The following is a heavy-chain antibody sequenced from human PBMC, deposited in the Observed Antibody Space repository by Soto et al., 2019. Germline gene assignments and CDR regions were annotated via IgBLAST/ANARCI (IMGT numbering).Heavy chain of an antibody. Sequence: GASVKVSCKASGYTFTSYDINWGRQATGQGLEWLGWSYSDNGNTGYAQKFQGRVTMTRDTSTSTAYMELSSQRSEDIDVYYCARLGYQDIVVVVAAHSPPRTFDYWGQGTLVTVSS. V-gene: IGHV1-8*01. CDR2: SYSDNGNT. CDR3: ARLGYQDIVVVVAAHSPPRTFDY. J-gene: IGHJ4*02. CDR1: GYTFTSYD. D-gene: IGHD2-15*01.